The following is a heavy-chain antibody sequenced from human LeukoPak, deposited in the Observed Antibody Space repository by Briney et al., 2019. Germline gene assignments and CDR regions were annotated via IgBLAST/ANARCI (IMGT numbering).Heavy chain of an antibody. Sequence: GGSLRLSCAASGFTFNTYWMIWVRQAPGKGLEWVANIDQGGSTKYYVDSLKGRFTISRDNAKNSLYLQMNSLRAEDTAVYYCVRDKRGRSGAIYYDAFDVWGQGTMVTVSS. CDR1: GFTFNTYW. CDR3: VRDKRGRSGAIYYDAFDV. CDR2: IDQGGSTK. D-gene: IGHD1-26*01. J-gene: IGHJ3*01. V-gene: IGHV3-7*01.